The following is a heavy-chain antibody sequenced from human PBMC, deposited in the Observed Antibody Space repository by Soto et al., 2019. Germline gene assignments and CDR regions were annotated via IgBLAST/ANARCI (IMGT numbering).Heavy chain of an antibody. D-gene: IGHD3-22*01. V-gene: IGHV1-69*02. CDR2: IIPILGIA. CDR3: ARAESPGYYDSSGYYFDY. J-gene: IGHJ4*02. Sequence: SVKVSCKASGGTFSSYTISWVRQAPGQGLEWMGRIIPILGIANYAQKFQGRVTITADKSTSTAYMELSSLRSEDTAVYYCARAESPGYYDSSGYYFDYWGQGTLVTVSS. CDR1: GGTFSSYT.